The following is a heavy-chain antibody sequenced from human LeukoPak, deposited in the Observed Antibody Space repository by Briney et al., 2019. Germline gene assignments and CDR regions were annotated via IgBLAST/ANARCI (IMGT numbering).Heavy chain of an antibody. CDR3: SRGGIAAAGTFY. CDR1: GFTFSSYA. D-gene: IGHD6-13*01. V-gene: IGHV3-23*01. J-gene: IGHJ4*02. Sequence: GGSLRLSCAASGFTFSSYAMTWVRQAPGKGLEWVSTITGSGGYTYYADSVKGRFTISRDNSKNTLFLRMNSLRAEDTAVYYCSRGGIAAAGTFYWGQGTLVTVSS. CDR2: ITGSGGYT.